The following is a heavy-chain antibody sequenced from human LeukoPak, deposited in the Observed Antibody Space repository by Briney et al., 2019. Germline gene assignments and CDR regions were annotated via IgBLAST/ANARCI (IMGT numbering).Heavy chain of an antibody. CDR1: GFTFSDYY. D-gene: IGHD3-22*01. CDR3: ASGSRGYYYDSSGYYSPFDY. V-gene: IGHV3-11*01. J-gene: IGHJ4*02. CDR2: ISSSGSTI. Sequence: GGSLRLSCAASGFTFSDYYMSWIRQAPGKGLEWVSYISSSGSTIYYADSVKGRFTISRDNAKNSLYLQMNSLRAEDTAVYYCASGSRGYYYDSSGYYSPFDYWGQGTLVTVSS.